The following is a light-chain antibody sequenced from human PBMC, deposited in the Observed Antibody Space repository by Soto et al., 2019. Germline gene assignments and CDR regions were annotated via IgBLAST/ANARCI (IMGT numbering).Light chain of an antibody. CDR3: SSYTSSSTRV. J-gene: IGLJ1*01. CDR1: SSDVGGYNY. V-gene: IGLV2-14*01. Sequence: QSALTQPASVSGSPGQSITISCTGTSSDVGGYNYVSWYQQNPGKAPKLMIYDVNNRPSGVSYRFSGSKSGNTASLTISGLKAEEAADYYCSSYTSSSTRVFGTGTKVTVL. CDR2: DVN.